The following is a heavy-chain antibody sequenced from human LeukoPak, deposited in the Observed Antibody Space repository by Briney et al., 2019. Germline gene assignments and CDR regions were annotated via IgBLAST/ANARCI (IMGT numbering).Heavy chain of an antibody. Sequence: GGSLRLSCTASGFTFGDYAMGWVRQAPGKGLEWVGFIRSKAYGGTTEYAASVKGRFTISRDDSKSIAYLQMNSLKTEDTAVYYCTRDDNWNFVYWGQGTLVTVSS. CDR3: TRDDNWNFVY. V-gene: IGHV3-49*04. CDR2: IRSKAYGGTT. J-gene: IGHJ4*02. D-gene: IGHD1-20*01. CDR1: GFTFGDYA.